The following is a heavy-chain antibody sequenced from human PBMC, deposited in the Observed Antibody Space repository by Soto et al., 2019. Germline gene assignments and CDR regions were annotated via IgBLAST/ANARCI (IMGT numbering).Heavy chain of an antibody. CDR1: GFTFHNAW. CDR2: IRSQSDGGSG. J-gene: IGHJ4*01. V-gene: IGHV3-15*07. Sequence: EVQLEESGGGVVMPGGSLRLSCAASGFTFHNAWINWVRQPPGGGLEWVGRIRSQSDGGSGDYASPVKGRFVVSRDDSKNMVYLQMNSLKIEDTAVYYCTTDSRTTVPEVSFDFWGHGTLVTVSS. CDR3: TTDSRTTVPEVSFDF. D-gene: IGHD4-17*01.